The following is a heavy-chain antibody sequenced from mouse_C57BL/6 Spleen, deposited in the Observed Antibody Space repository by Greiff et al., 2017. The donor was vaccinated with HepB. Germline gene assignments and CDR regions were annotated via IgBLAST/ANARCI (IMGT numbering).Heavy chain of an antibody. J-gene: IGHJ2*01. V-gene: IGHV1-81*01. CDR3: ARDTSWSFLDY. D-gene: IGHD5-1-1*01. Sequence: VQRVESGAELARPGASVKLSCKASGYTFTSYGISWVKQRTGQGLEWIGEIYPRSGNTYYNEKFKGKATLTADKSSSTAYMELRSLTSEDSAVYFCARDTSWSFLDYWGQGTTLTVSS. CDR2: IYPRSGNT. CDR1: GYTFTSYG.